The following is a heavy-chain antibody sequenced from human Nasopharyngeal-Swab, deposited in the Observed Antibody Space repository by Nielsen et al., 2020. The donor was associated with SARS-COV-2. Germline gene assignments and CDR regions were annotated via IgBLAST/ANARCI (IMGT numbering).Heavy chain of an antibody. V-gene: IGHV3-11*05. J-gene: IGHJ4*02. CDR2: ISSSSSYT. D-gene: IGHD6-13*01. CDR3: ARGGSLSSPIDY. Sequence: GGSLRLSCAASGFTFSDYYMSWIRQAPGKGLEWVSYISSSSSYTNYADSVKGRFTISRDNAKNSLYLQMNSLRAEDTAVYYCARGGSLSSPIDYWGQGTLVTVSS. CDR1: GFTFSDYY.